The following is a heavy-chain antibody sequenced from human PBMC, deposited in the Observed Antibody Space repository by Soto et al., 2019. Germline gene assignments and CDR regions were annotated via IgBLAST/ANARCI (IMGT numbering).Heavy chain of an antibody. J-gene: IGHJ4*02. CDR2: IYYSGST. V-gene: IGHV4-61*01. D-gene: IGHD6-13*01. CDR3: ARESRSWYGSIWDY. CDR1: GGSVSSGSFY. Sequence: PSETLSLTCTVSGGSVSSGSFYWSWIRQPPGKGLEWIGYIYYSGSTNYNPSLKSRVTISVDTSKNQFSLKLSSVTAADTAVYYCARESRSWYGSIWDYWGQGTLVTVSS.